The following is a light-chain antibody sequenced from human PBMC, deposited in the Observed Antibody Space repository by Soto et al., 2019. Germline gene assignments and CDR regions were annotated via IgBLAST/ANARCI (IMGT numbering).Light chain of an antibody. Sequence: QSALTQPASVSGSPGQSITISCTGTSSDVDDYNYVSWYQQHPGKAPKLMIYEVVNRPSGVSSRFSGSRSGNTASLTISGLRAEDEADYYCSSSRSDNTLDVFGSGTKLTVL. V-gene: IGLV2-14*01. CDR2: EVV. CDR1: SSDVDDYNY. CDR3: SSSRSDNTLDV. J-gene: IGLJ1*01.